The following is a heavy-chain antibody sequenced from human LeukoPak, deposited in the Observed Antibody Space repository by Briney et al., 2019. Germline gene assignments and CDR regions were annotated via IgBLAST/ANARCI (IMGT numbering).Heavy chain of an antibody. CDR1: GFTFSSYW. CDR2: INTDGSST. V-gene: IGHV3-74*01. J-gene: IGHJ4*02. CDR3: ARDKWELPGHPFDY. D-gene: IGHD1-26*01. Sequence: PGGSLRLSCAASGFTFSSYWMHWVRHAPGKGLVWVSRINTDGSSTSYADSVKGRFTISRDNAKNTLYLQMNSLRAEDTAVYYCARDKWELPGHPFDYWGQGTLVTVSS.